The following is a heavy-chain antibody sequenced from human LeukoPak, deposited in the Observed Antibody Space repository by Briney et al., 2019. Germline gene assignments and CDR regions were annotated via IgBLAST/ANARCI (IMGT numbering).Heavy chain of an antibody. Sequence: GGSLRLSCAASGFTFSSYAMSWVRQAPGKGLEWVSAISGSGGSTYYADSVKGRFTISRDNAKNSLYLQMNSLRAEDTAVYYCARDKIEGPTKLDYWGQGILVTVSS. J-gene: IGHJ4*02. CDR1: GFTFSSYA. V-gene: IGHV3-23*01. CDR3: ARDKIEGPTKLDY. D-gene: IGHD1-1*01. CDR2: ISGSGGST.